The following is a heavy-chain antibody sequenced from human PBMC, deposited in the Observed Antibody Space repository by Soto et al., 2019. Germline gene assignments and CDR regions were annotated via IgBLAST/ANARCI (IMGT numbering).Heavy chain of an antibody. V-gene: IGHV5-51*01. J-gene: IGHJ6*02. CDR1: GYTFTTFW. CDR3: ARKSRYYNGMDV. Sequence: GESLKISCKTSGYTFTTFWIGWVRQRPGKGLEWMGIIYPNDSDKRYNPSFQGQVTMSVDKSITTAYLQWSSLRASDTAMYYCARKSRYYNGMDVWGQGTTVTVSS. CDR2: IYPNDSDK.